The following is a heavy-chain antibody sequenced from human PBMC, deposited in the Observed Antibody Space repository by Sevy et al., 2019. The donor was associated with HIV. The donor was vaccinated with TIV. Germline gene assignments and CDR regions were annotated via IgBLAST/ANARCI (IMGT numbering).Heavy chain of an antibody. CDR3: ARAVTGGYYGYDQDYFVY. J-gene: IGHJ4*02. D-gene: IGHD5-12*01. CDR2: IYYSGST. V-gene: IGHV4-31*03. CDR1: GGSISSGGYY. Sequence: SETLSLTCTVSGGSISSGGYYWSWIRQHPGKGLEWIGYIYYSGSTYYNPSLKGRVTISVDTSKNQISLKLSSVTAADTAVYYCARAVTGGYYGYDQDYFVYWGQGTLVTDSS.